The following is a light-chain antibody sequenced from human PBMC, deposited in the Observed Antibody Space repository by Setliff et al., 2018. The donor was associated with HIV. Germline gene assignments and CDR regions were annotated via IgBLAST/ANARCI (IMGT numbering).Light chain of an antibody. CDR1: NIGGKT. CDR3: QVWDSASDLRNV. Sequence: ELTQPPSVSVAPGKTARITCGGNNIGGKTVHWYQQKPGQAPVLVIYYDTDRPSGIPERFSGSSSGNTATLTITRVEAGDEADYYCQVWDSASDLRNVFGPGTKVTVL. CDR2: YDT. V-gene: IGLV3-21*04. J-gene: IGLJ1*01.